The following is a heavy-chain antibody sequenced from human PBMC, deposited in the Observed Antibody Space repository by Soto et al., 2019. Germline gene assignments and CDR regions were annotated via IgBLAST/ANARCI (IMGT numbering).Heavy chain of an antibody. CDR2: IGTLSDT. CDR3: ARGRSFSYDSTPPPMFDP. CDR1: GFTFSTFD. J-gene: IGHJ5*02. V-gene: IGHV3-13*01. Sequence: DVQLVESGGGLVQPGGSLRLSCAGSGFTFSTFDIHWVRQAPGKGLEWVSGIGTLSDTFYAASAQGRFTISRQNAKNSVYLQMNSLRAGDTAFYYCARGRSFSYDSTPPPMFDPWGQGTLVTVSS. D-gene: IGHD3-10*01.